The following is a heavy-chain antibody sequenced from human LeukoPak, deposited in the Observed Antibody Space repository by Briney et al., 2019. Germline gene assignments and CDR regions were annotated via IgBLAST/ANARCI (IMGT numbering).Heavy chain of an antibody. V-gene: IGHV3-23*01. CDR3: VRDFSCSGGSCPLFDS. CDR1: GFTFSRSA. J-gene: IGHJ4*02. Sequence: GGSLRLSCAASGFTFSRSAMSWVRQVPGKGLEWVSGLNENGGNTYYADSVKGRFTISRDNSENMLFMQMSGLRAEDTAIYHCVRDFSCSGGSCPLFDSWGRGTLVTVSS. D-gene: IGHD2-15*01. CDR2: LNENGGNT.